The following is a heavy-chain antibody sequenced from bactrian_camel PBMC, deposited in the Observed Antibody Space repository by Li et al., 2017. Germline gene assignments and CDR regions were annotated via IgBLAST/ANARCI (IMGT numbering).Heavy chain of an antibody. Sequence: VQLVESGGDLAQPGGSLRLSCAASGFTFSIHGMSWVRQAPGKGLEWVSAINKIGGSTYYADSVKGRFTISRDNAKNTLYLQMNSLKTEDTAVYYCTTIRHCTGIADFLYWAQGTQVTV. D-gene: IGHD2*01. V-gene: IGHV3S40*01. CDR1: GFTFSIHG. J-gene: IGHJ6*01. CDR2: INKIGGST. CDR3: TTIRHCTGIADFLY.